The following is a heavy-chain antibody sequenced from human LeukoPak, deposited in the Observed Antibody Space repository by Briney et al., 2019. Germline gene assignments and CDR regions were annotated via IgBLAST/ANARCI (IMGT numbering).Heavy chain of an antibody. J-gene: IGHJ5*02. D-gene: IGHD6-6*01. CDR3: ARNTSSSPWFDP. CDR2: VYYIGTT. Sequence: SETLSLTCTVSGDSVINPYSYWSWLRRPPGKGLQWIGNVYYIGTTSYNSSRKSRVTISVDTSRNQFSLEVTSMTAADTAVYFCARNTSSSPWFDPWGQGTLVTVSS. V-gene: IGHV4-61*01. CDR1: GDSVINPYSY.